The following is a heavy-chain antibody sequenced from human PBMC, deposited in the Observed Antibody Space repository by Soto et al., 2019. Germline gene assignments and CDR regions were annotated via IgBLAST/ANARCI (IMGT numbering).Heavy chain of an antibody. CDR3: SSPTWGAFVF. Sequence: SETLSLTCAVYSGSFSDYYWTGILQSPGQWLEWIGEINHSGSTNYNPSLKSLVTISVDTSKAQFSLRLSFVTAANPACYYCSSPTWGAFVFWGGGTMVTVPS. D-gene: IGHD7-27*01. CDR2: INHSGST. V-gene: IGHV4-34*01. CDR1: SGSFSDYY. J-gene: IGHJ3*01.